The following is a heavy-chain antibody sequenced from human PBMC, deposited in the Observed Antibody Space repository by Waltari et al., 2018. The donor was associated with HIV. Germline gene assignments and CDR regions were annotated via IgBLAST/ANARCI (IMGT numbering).Heavy chain of an antibody. Sequence: QVQLQESGPGLVKPSHTLSLTCTVSGGSISSGSYYWSWIRQPAGKGLEWIGRIYTSGSTNYNPSLKSRVTISVDTSKNQFSLKLSSVTAADTAVYYCARVLTIGYCSSTSCRGWFDPWGQGTLVTVSS. CDR3: ARVLTIGYCSSTSCRGWFDP. D-gene: IGHD2-2*01. V-gene: IGHV4-61*02. CDR1: GGSISSGSYY. J-gene: IGHJ5*02. CDR2: IYTSGST.